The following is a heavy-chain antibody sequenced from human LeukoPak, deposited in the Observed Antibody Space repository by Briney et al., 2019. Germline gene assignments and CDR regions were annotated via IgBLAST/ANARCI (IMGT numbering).Heavy chain of an antibody. CDR3: ARDAYHDSSGYYSLNWFDP. Sequence: GASVKVSCKVSGYTLTELSMHWVRQAPGKGLEWMGGFDPEDGETIYAQKFQGRVTITADESTSTAYMELSSLRSEDTAVYYCARDAYHDSSGYYSLNWFDPWGQGTLVTVSS. CDR2: FDPEDGET. V-gene: IGHV1-24*01. D-gene: IGHD3-22*01. CDR1: GYTLTELS. J-gene: IGHJ5*02.